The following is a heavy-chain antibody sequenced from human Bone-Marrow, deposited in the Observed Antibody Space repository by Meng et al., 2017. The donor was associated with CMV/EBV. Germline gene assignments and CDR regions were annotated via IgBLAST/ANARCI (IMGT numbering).Heavy chain of an antibody. Sequence: QVQRGKYGAEGKKPGASVKVSCKASGYTFTSYGISWVRQAPGQGLEWMGWISAYNGNTNYAQKLQGRVTMTTDTSTSTAYMELRSLRSDDTAVYYCARKGKYSTDGWFDPWGQGTLVTVSS. CDR2: ISAYNGNT. CDR3: ARKGKYSTDGWFDP. J-gene: IGHJ5*02. V-gene: IGHV1-18*01. CDR1: GYTFTSYG. D-gene: IGHD6-6*01.